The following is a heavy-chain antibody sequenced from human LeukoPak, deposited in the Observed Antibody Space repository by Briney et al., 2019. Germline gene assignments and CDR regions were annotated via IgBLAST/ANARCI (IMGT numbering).Heavy chain of an antibody. CDR1: EFTFSSYW. CDR2: INSDGSST. D-gene: IGHD3-3*01. J-gene: IGHJ3*02. CDR3: ARGFTIFGVANDAFDI. V-gene: IGHV3-74*01. Sequence: GGSLRLSCAASEFTFSSYWMHWVRHAPGKGLVWVSRINSDGSSTSYADSVKGRFTISRDNAKNTLYLQMNSLRAEDTAVYYCARGFTIFGVANDAFDIWGQGTMVTVSS.